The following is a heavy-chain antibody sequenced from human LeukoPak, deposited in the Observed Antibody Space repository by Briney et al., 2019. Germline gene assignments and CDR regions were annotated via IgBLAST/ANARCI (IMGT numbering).Heavy chain of an antibody. CDR3: ARAWFGELSNWFDP. CDR2: IYYSGST. D-gene: IGHD3-10*01. J-gene: IGHJ5*02. Sequence: SETLPLTCTVSGGSISSGDYYWSWIRQPPGKGLEWIGYIYYSGSTYYNPSLKSRVTISVNTSKNQFSLKLSSVTAADTVVYYCARAWFGELSNWFDPWGQGTLVIVSS. CDR1: GGSISSGDYY. V-gene: IGHV4-30-4*01.